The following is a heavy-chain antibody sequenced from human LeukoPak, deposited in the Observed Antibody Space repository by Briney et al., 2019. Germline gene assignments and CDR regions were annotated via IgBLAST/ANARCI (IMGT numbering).Heavy chain of an antibody. D-gene: IGHD3-10*01. Sequence: SQTLSLTCAVSGGSISSGGYYWSWIRQPPGKGLEWIGYFYYSGSAYYNPSLKSRLTISADTSKNRFSLKLSSVTAADTAVYYCARDRTMVGGHDYWGQGILVTVSS. J-gene: IGHJ4*02. V-gene: IGHV4-31*11. CDR2: FYYSGSA. CDR3: ARDRTMVGGHDY. CDR1: GGSISSGGYY.